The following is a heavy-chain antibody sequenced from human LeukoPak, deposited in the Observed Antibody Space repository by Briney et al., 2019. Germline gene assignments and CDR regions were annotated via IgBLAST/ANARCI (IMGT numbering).Heavy chain of an antibody. Sequence: KSSETLSLTCTVSGGSIRGYYWSWIRQPPGKGLEWIGSIYYSGSTYYNPSLKSRVTISVDTSKNQFSLKLTSVTAADTAVYYCARDLLNYYGSGSYPNWFDPWGQGTLVTVSS. D-gene: IGHD3-10*01. CDR3: ARDLLNYYGSGSYPNWFDP. J-gene: IGHJ5*02. CDR1: GGSIRGYY. V-gene: IGHV4-39*07. CDR2: IYYSGST.